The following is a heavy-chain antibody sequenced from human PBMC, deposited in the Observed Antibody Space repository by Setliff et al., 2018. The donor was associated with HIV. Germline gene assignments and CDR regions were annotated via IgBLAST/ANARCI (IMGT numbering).Heavy chain of an antibody. Sequence: PSETLSLTCAVYGGSFYGYSWTWIRQPPGKGLEWIGGINHSGSTNYNPSLKSLVTISVDTSKSQFSLRLNSVTATDTALYYCARDLGSEQWLPDAFDICGQGTMVTVSS. D-gene: IGHD6-19*01. V-gene: IGHV4-34*01. J-gene: IGHJ3*02. CDR2: INHSGST. CDR3: ARDLGSEQWLPDAFDI. CDR1: GGSFYGYS.